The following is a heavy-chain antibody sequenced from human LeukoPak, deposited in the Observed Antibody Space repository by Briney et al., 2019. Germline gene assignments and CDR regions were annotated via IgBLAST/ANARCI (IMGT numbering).Heavy chain of an antibody. CDR2: ISAYNGNT. V-gene: IGHV1-18*01. D-gene: IGHD2-2*01. CDR3: ARAYGIYCSSTSCTYNWFDP. Sequence: ASVKVSCKASGYTFTSYGISWVRQAPGQGLEWMGWISAYNGNTNYAQKLQGRVTMTTVTSTSTAYMELRSLRSDDTAVYYCARAYGIYCSSTSCTYNWFDPWGQGTLVTVSS. J-gene: IGHJ5*02. CDR1: GYTFTSYG.